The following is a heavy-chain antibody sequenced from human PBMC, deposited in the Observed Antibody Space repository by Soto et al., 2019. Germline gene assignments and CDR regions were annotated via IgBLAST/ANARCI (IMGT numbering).Heavy chain of an antibody. V-gene: IGHV4-59*08. CDR3: ARRKRHCSGASCSHYYYYMDV. CDR2: IYYSGST. J-gene: IGHJ6*03. Sequence: PSETLSLTCTVSGGSISSYYWSWIRQPPGKGLEWIGYIYYSGSTNYNPSLKSRVTMSVDTSKNQFSLKLSSVTAADTAVYYCARRKRHCSGASCSHYYYYMDVWGQGTTVTVSS. D-gene: IGHD2-15*01. CDR1: GGSISSYY.